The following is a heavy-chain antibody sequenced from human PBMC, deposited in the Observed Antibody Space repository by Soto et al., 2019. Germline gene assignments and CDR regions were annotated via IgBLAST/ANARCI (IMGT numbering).Heavy chain of an antibody. J-gene: IGHJ4*02. Sequence: GPELKKPGASVKVSCKASGYTFTSYGISWVRQAPGQGLEWMGRINANNGDTDYRQKFQGRITMTADASTDTVYMDMRNLTTDDTGVYYCSRFGADGSHWGQGTQITVSS. V-gene: IGHV1-18*04. CDR2: INANNGDT. D-gene: IGHD1-26*01. CDR1: GYTFTSYG. CDR3: SRFGADGSH.